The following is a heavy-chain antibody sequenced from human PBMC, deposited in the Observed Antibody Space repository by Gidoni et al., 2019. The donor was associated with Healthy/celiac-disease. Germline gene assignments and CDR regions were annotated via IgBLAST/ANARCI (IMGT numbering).Heavy chain of an antibody. CDR3: AKGVGYSSSSPFDY. CDR2: ISYDGSNK. V-gene: IGHV3-30*18. CDR1: GFPFSSYG. J-gene: IGHJ4*02. D-gene: IGHD6-6*01. Sequence: QVQLVESGGGVVQPGRSLRLSCAAYGFPFSSYGMLWVRQAPGKGLEWVAFISYDGSNKYYADSVKGRFTISRDNSKNTLYLQMNSLRAEDTAVYYCAKGVGYSSSSPFDYWGQGTLVTVSS.